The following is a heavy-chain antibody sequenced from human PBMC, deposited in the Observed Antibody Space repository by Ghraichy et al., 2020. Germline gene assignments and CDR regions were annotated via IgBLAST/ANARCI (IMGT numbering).Heavy chain of an antibody. D-gene: IGHD5-18*01. J-gene: IGHJ6*02. V-gene: IGHV1-18*01. CDR2: ITTKSGNT. Sequence: ASVKVSCKASGYSFISYGITWVRQAPGQGLEWMGWITTKSGNTQYAQKFQGRVIMTTETSTDTAYMEMSGLTSDDTAVYYCARAQIRGYSPYYFHGMDVWGQGTTVTVSS. CDR3: ARAQIRGYSPYYFHGMDV. CDR1: GYSFISYG.